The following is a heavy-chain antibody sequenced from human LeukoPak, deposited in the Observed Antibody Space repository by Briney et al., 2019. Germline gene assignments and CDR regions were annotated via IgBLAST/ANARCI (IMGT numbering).Heavy chain of an antibody. CDR2: IIPIFGTA. CDR3: ACSALPLAAFDI. V-gene: IGHV1-69*13. D-gene: IGHD3-10*02. Sequence: GASVKVSCKASGGTFSSYAISWVRQAPGQGLEWMGGIIPIFGTANYAQKFQGRVTITADESTSTAYMELSSLRSEDTAVYYCACSALPLAAFDIWGQGTMVTVSS. J-gene: IGHJ3*02. CDR1: GGTFSSYA.